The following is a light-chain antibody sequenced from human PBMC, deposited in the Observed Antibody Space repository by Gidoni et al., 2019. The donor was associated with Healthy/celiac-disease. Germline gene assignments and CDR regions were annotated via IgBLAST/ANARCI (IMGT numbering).Light chain of an antibody. CDR1: QSLVHSDGNTY. J-gene: IGKJ1*01. CDR2: KVS. CDR3: RQGTHWT. V-gene: IGKV2-30*02. Sequence: DVVMFRSPLSLPVTLCQPASIPCRSSQSLVHSDGNTYLTWFQQRPGQSPRRLMYKVSNRDSGVPERFSGSGSGTDFTLKISRVEAEDVGVYDCRQGTHWTFGQGTKVEIK.